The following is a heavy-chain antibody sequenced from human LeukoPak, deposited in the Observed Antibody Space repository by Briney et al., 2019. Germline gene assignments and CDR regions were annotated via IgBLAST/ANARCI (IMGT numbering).Heavy chain of an antibody. V-gene: IGHV3-21*01. CDR3: ARERSYCSGATCSLDL. Sequence: GGSLRLSCAASGFSLSNYDMVWVRQAPGKGLEWIASTGLSSAYIGYADSVKGRFTISRDNAENSVYLQMNSLRAEDTAVYFCARERSYCSGATCSLDLWGQGTLVTVSS. CDR1: GFSLSNYD. CDR2: TGLSSAYI. D-gene: IGHD2-15*01. J-gene: IGHJ5*02.